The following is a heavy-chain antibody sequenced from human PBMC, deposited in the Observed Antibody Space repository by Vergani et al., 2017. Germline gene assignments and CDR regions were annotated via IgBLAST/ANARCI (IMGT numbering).Heavy chain of an antibody. V-gene: IGHV4-59*01. D-gene: IGHD3-16*02. Sequence: QVQLQESGPGLVKPSETLSLTCTVSGGSISSYYWSWIRQPPGKGLEWIGYIYYSGSTNYNPSLKSRVTISVDTSKNQFSLKRSAVTAADTAVYYCARALGELSYFDYWSQGTLVTVSS. J-gene: IGHJ4*02. CDR2: IYYSGST. CDR1: GGSISSYY. CDR3: ARALGELSYFDY.